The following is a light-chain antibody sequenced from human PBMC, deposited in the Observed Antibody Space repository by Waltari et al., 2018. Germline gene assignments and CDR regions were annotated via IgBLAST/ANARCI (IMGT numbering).Light chain of an antibody. V-gene: IGKV2-28*01. J-gene: IGKJ5*01. CDR1: QSLLHSDSYNY. Sequence: DIVMTQSPLSLPVTPGEPASISCRSSQSLLHSDSYNYLDWYLQKPGQSPQCLIYLGSNRASGVPDRFSGSGSGTDFTLKISRVEAEDVGVYYCMQSLQTPITFGQGTRLEIK. CDR3: MQSLQTPIT. CDR2: LGS.